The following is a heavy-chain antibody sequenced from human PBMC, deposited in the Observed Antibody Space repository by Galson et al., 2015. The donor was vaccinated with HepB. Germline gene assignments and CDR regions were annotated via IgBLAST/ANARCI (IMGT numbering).Heavy chain of an antibody. CDR1: GFTFDDYA. V-gene: IGHV3-9*01. CDR2: ISWNSGSI. CDR3: AKDMADDFWSGYQNPLIYYYYYMDV. Sequence: SLRLSCAASGFTFDDYAMHWVRQAPGKGLEWVSGISWNSGSIGYADSVKGRFTISRDNAKNSLYLQMNSLRAEDTALYYCAKDMADDFWSGYQNPLIYYYYYMDVWGKGTTVTVSS. J-gene: IGHJ6*03. D-gene: IGHD3-3*01.